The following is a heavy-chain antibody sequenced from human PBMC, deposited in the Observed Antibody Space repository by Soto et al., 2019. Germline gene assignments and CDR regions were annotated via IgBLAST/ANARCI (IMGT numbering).Heavy chain of an antibody. D-gene: IGHD1-1*01. V-gene: IGHV4-30-4*01. CDR2: IYYSGST. CDR1: GGSFNSDDYY. J-gene: IGHJ4*02. Sequence: VQLQESGPGLVKPSQTLSLTCTVPGGSFNSDDYYWSWIRQPPGKGLEWIGYIYYSGSTNSNPSLKSRVTMSVDTSRNQFSLRLRSVTAADTAVYFCVRARYAFFDYWGQGTLVIVSS. CDR3: VRARYAFFDY.